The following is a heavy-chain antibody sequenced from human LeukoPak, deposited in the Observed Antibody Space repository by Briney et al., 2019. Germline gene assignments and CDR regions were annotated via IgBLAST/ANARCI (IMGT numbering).Heavy chain of an antibody. CDR2: IYHSGST. V-gene: IGHV4-38-2*01. CDR1: GSSIRSDYY. D-gene: IGHD4-17*01. CDR3: ARNTTDRFFDY. Sequence: PSETLSLTCAVSGSSIRSDYYWGWFRQPPGKGLEWIGSIYHSGSTSYNPSLKSRVTISVDTSQNQFSLNLNSVTAADTAVYYCARNTTDRFFDYCGQGTLVTVSS. J-gene: IGHJ4*02.